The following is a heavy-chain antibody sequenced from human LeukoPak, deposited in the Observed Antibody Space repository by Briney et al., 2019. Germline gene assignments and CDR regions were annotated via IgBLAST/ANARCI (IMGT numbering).Heavy chain of an antibody. J-gene: IGHJ4*02. Sequence: GRSLRLSCAASGFTFSSYGMHWVRQAPGKGLEWVAVIWYDGSNKYYADSVKGRFTISRDNSKNTLYLQMNSLRAEDTAVYYCARGPRGEWSSDYWGQGTLVTVSS. V-gene: IGHV3-33*01. CDR1: GFTFSSYG. D-gene: IGHD3-3*01. CDR3: ARGPRGEWSSDY. CDR2: IWYDGSNK.